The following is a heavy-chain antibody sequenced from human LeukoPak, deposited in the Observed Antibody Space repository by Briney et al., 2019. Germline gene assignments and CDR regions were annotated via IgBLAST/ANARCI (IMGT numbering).Heavy chain of an antibody. D-gene: IGHD1-26*01. CDR3: ARAEWELLFDHSPLQH. CDR1: GFTVSSNY. CDR2: IYSGGST. J-gene: IGHJ1*01. V-gene: IGHV3-66*01. Sequence: LPGGSLRLSCAASGFTVSSNYMSWVRQAPGKGLEWVSVIYSGGSTYYADSVKGRFTISRDNSKNTLYLQMNSLRAEDTAVYYCARAEWELLFDHSPLQHWGQGTLVTVSS.